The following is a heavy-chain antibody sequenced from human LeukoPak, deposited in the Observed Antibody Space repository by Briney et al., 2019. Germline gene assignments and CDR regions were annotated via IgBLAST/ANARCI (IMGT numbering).Heavy chain of an antibody. CDR3: ARDSYCTNGVCYGIFDY. J-gene: IGHJ4*02. CDR2: ISAYNGNT. D-gene: IGHD2-8*01. Sequence: GASVKVSCKASGYTFTSYGISWVRQAPGQGLEWMGWISAYNGNTNYAQKLQGRVTMTTDTSTSTAYMELRSLRSDDTAVYYCARDSYCTNGVCYGIFDYWGQGTLVTVSS. CDR1: GYTFTSYG. V-gene: IGHV1-18*01.